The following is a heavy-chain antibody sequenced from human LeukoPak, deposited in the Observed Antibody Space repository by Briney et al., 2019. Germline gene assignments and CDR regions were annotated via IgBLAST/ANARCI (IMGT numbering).Heavy chain of an antibody. V-gene: IGHV4-39*01. J-gene: IGHJ4*02. D-gene: IGHD3-22*01. CDR2: IYYSGST. Sequence: SETLSLTCTVSGVSITSFYWGWIRQPPGKGLEWIGSIYYSGSTYNNPSLKSRVTISVDTTKNQFSLKLTSVTAADTAVYYCASSPSGYWWNFDCWGQGTLVTVSS. CDR1: GVSITSFY. CDR3: ASSPSGYWWNFDC.